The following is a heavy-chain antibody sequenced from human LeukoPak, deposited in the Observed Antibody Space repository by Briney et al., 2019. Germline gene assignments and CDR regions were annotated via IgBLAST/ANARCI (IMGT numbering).Heavy chain of an antibody. Sequence: ASVKVSCKASGYTFTRYGITWVRQAPGQGLEWMGWISAYSGDTHGDTHYAEKLQGRVTMTTDTSTDTAYMDLRSLTSDDTAVYYCARGSSPYNWYFDLWGRGTLVTVSS. J-gene: IGHJ2*01. D-gene: IGHD4-11*01. V-gene: IGHV1-18*01. CDR1: GYTFTRYG. CDR2: ISAYSGDTHGDT. CDR3: ARGSSPYNWYFDL.